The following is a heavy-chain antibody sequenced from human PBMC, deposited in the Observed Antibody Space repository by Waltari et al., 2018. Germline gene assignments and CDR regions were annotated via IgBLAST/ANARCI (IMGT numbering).Heavy chain of an antibody. CDR2: IIPSVGTA. D-gene: IGHD3-10*01. J-gene: IGHJ6*02. CDR1: GGTFSSYA. Sequence: QVQLVQSGAEVKKPGSSVKVSCKASGGTFSSYAISWVRQAPGQGLEWMGGIIPSVGTADYEQKFQGRGTITADESTSTAYMELSSLRSEDTAVYYCEREGITMHDGYYYYYGMDVWGQGTTVTVSS. V-gene: IGHV1-69*01. CDR3: EREGITMHDGYYYYYGMDV.